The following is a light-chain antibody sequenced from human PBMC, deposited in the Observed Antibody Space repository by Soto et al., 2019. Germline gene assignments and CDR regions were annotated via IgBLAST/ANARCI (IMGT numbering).Light chain of an antibody. CDR3: QKYNQWPRT. Sequence: EIVMTQSPATLSVSPGERATLSCRASQSVSSYLAWYQQKPGQAPRLLIYGASTRATGIPARFSGSGSGTEFTLTISSLQSEDFAVYYCQKYNQWPRTFGPGTKVDIK. V-gene: IGKV3-15*01. CDR2: GAS. J-gene: IGKJ1*01. CDR1: QSVSSY.